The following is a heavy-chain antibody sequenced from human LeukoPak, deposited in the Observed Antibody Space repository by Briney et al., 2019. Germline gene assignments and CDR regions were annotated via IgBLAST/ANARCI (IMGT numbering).Heavy chain of an antibody. CDR3: ATSSTYYDSSGFFDY. CDR2: INPNSGGT. V-gene: IGHV1-2*02. D-gene: IGHD3-22*01. Sequence: ASVKVSCKASGYTFTGYFMHWVRQAPGQGLEWMGWINPNSGGTNYAQKFQGRVTMTRDTSVYTAYMELSRLRSDDTAVYYCATSSTYYDSSGFFDYWGQGTLVTVSS. CDR1: GYTFTGYF. J-gene: IGHJ4*02.